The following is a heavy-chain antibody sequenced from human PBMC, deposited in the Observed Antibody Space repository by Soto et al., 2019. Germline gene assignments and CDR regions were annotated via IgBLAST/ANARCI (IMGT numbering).Heavy chain of an antibody. CDR1: GFILGDYA. CDR3: TRDFLRSYHFESSGYHGY. J-gene: IGHJ4*02. Sequence: EVQLEESGGGVVQPGRSLRLACKGSGFILGDYALSWVRQAPGKGLEWIGFIRSDAYGGTTEYAASVKGRFTISRDASRSIAHLQMDSLKTEDTAVYFCTRDFLRSYHFESSGYHGYWGQGTLVTVSS. D-gene: IGHD3-22*01. CDR2: IRSDAYGGTT. V-gene: IGHV3-49*04.